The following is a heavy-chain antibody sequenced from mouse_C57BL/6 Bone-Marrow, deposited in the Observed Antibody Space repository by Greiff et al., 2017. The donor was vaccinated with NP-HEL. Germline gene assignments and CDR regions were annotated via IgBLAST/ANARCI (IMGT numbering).Heavy chain of an antibody. J-gene: IGHJ2*01. Sequence: EVKLVESGGGLVKPGGSLKLSCAASGFTFSSYTMSWVRQTPGKRLEWVATISGGGGNTYYPDSVKGRFTISRDNAKNTLYLQLSSLRSEDTALYYWARLYDYAGLDYWGQGTTLTVSS. CDR2: ISGGGGNT. D-gene: IGHD2-4*01. CDR1: GFTFSSYT. CDR3: ARLYDYAGLDY. V-gene: IGHV5-9*01.